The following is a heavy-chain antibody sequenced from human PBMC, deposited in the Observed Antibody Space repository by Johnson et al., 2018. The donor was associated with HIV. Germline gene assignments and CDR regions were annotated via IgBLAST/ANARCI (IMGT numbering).Heavy chain of an antibody. CDR2: ISYDGSNK. J-gene: IGHJ3*02. Sequence: QVQLVESGGGVVQPGRSLRLSCAASGFTFSSYAMHWVRQAPGKGLEWVAVISYDGSNKYYADSVKGRFTISRENSKNTLYLQMNSLRAEDTAVYYGARDGLRRGVVSAFDIWGQGTMVTVSS. V-gene: IGHV3-30*04. CDR1: GFTFSSYA. D-gene: IGHD3-3*01. CDR3: ARDGLRRGVVSAFDI.